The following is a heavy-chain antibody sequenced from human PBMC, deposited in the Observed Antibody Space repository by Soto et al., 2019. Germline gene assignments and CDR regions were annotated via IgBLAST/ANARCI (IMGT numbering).Heavy chain of an antibody. D-gene: IGHD6-13*01. CDR2: INPSGGST. CDR3: ARDPRYSSSWSFYSGMDV. Sequence: ASVKVSCKASGYTFTSYYMHWVREAPGQGLEWMGIINPSGGSTSYAQKFQGRVTMTRDTSTSTVYMELSSLRSEDTAVYYCARDPRYSSSWSFYSGMDVWGQGTTVTVS. CDR1: GYTFTSYY. J-gene: IGHJ6*02. V-gene: IGHV1-46*01.